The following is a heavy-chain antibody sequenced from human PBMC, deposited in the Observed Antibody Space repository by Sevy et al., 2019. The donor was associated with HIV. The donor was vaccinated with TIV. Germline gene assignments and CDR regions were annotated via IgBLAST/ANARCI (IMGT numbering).Heavy chain of an antibody. D-gene: IGHD5-12*01. V-gene: IGHV1-18*01. Sequence: ASVKVSCKASVDTFISYGISWVRQAPGQGLEWMGLIRIYNGYTNYAKKFQGRIALTTDTSTTTAYMELRGLSSDDTAVYYCARDGGYSGYDKGFDYWGQGTLVTVSS. CDR2: IRIYNGYT. CDR1: VDTFISYG. J-gene: IGHJ4*02. CDR3: ARDGGYSGYDKGFDY.